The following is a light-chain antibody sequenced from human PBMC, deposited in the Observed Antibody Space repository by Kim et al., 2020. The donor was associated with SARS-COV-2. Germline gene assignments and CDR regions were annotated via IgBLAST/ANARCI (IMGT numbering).Light chain of an antibody. J-gene: IGKJ2*03. V-gene: IGKV3-20*01. CDR2: GAS. CDR1: QSVRSND. Sequence: LSPGDTATLSCRASQSVRSNDLACYQQKPGQAPRLLIYGASSRATGIPDRFNGSGSGTDFTLTISRLEPEDFVVYYCQQYGTSPYSFGQGTKLEIK. CDR3: QQYGTSPYS.